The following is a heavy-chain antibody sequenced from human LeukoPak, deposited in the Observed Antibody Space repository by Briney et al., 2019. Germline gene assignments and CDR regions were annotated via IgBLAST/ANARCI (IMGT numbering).Heavy chain of an antibody. CDR1: GFTFGDYA. J-gene: IGHJ4*02. CDR3: TGGPTRYDYVWGSRPDFDY. V-gene: IGHV3-49*04. D-gene: IGHD3-16*01. Sequence: GRSLRLSCTASGFTFGDYAMSWVRQAPGKGLEWVGFIRSKAYGGTTEYAASVKGRFTISRDDSKSIAYLQMNSLKTEDTAVYYCTGGPTRYDYVWGSRPDFDYWGQGTLVTVSS. CDR2: IRSKAYGGTT.